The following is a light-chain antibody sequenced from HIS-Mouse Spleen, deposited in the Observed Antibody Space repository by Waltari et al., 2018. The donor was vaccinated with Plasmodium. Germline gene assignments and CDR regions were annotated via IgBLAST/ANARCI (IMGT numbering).Light chain of an antibody. J-gene: IGKJ2*01. CDR2: AAS. CDR1: QGISSY. Sequence: AIRMTQSPSSFSASTGDRVPITCRASQGISSYLAWYQQKPGKDPKLLIYAASTLQSGVPSRFSGSGSGTDFTLTISCLQSEDFATYYCQQYYSYPYTFGQGTKLEIK. V-gene: IGKV1-8*01. CDR3: QQYYSYPYT.